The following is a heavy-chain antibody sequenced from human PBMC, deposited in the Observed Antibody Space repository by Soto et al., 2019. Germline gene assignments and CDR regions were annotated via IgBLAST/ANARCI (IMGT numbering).Heavy chain of an antibody. Sequence: PGGSPGLSCAASGFSFSIYAMSWVRQAPGKGLEWVSAISGSGGSTYYADSVKGRFTISRDNSKNTLYLQMNSLRAEDTAVYYCAKGWGWEQQLVANYYYYMDVWGKGTTVTVSS. CDR3: AKGWGWEQQLVANYYYYMDV. J-gene: IGHJ6*03. D-gene: IGHD6-13*01. V-gene: IGHV3-23*01. CDR1: GFSFSIYA. CDR2: ISGSGGST.